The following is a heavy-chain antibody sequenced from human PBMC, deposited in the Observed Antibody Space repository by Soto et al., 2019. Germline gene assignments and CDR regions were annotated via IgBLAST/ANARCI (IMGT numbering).Heavy chain of an antibody. V-gene: IGHV3-23*01. J-gene: IGHJ3*02. CDR2: ILVGGST. CDR3: AKATATGGGAFDI. D-gene: IGHD2-8*02. CDR1: GFTCSSYD. Sequence: GSLRLSFAASGFTCSSYDMSWVRQAPGKGLEWVSTILVGGSTHYPDSVKGRFTISRDNSKNTLFLQMNSLTAGDTAVYYCAKATATGGGAFDICGQGTMVTVSS.